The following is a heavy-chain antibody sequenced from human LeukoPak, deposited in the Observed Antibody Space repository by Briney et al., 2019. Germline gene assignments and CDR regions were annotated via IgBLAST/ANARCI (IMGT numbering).Heavy chain of an antibody. V-gene: IGHV3-48*03. D-gene: IGHD2-21*01. CDR2: ISSSGSTI. CDR3: AKDRAYPNDVFDV. CDR1: GFTFSSYE. J-gene: IGHJ3*01. Sequence: PGGSLRLSCAASGFTFSSYEMNWVRQAPGKGLEWVSYISSSGSTIYYADSVKGRFSISRDTSKNTLFLQMNSLRADDTALYYCAKDRAYPNDVFDVWGQGTMVTVS.